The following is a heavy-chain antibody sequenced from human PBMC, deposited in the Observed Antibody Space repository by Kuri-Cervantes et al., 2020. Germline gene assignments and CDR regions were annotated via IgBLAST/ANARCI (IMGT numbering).Heavy chain of an antibody. D-gene: IGHD1-26*01. CDR1: GFTFSSHW. V-gene: IGHV3-7*01. J-gene: IGHJ4*02. Sequence: GESLKISCAASGFTFSSHWMAWVRQAPGKGLEWVANVKQDGSEVYSLDSVKGRFTISRDNPKNSLYLQMNSLSAEDTAVYYCARDELIVGATPMGYWGQGTLVTVSS. CDR3: ARDELIVGATPMGY. CDR2: VKQDGSEV.